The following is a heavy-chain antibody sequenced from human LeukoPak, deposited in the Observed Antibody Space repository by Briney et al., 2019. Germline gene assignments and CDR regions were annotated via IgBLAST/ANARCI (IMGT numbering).Heavy chain of an antibody. CDR3: ARDRLMTTVTQFDY. CDR2: ISYDGSNK. CDR1: GFIFDDYA. J-gene: IGHJ4*02. V-gene: IGHV3-30-3*01. Sequence: GRSLRLSCAASGFIFDDYAMHWVRQAPGKGLEWVAVISYDGSNKYYADSVKGRFTISRDNSKNTLYLQMNSLRAEDTAVYYCARDRLMTTVTQFDYWGQGTLVTVSS. D-gene: IGHD4-17*01.